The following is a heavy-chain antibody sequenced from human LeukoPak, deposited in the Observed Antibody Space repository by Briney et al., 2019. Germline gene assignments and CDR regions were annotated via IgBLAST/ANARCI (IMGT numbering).Heavy chain of an antibody. Sequence: PSGTLSLTCAVSGGPISSSNWWSWVRQPPGKGQEWIGEIYHSGSTNYNPSLKSRVSISLDKSKNQFSLKLTSVTAADTAVYYCARDSTGCCYDTRGAFDIWGRGTMVTVSS. CDR1: GGPISSSNW. V-gene: IGHV4-4*02. CDR3: ARDSTGCCYDTRGAFDI. J-gene: IGHJ3*02. CDR2: IYHSGST. D-gene: IGHD3-10*01.